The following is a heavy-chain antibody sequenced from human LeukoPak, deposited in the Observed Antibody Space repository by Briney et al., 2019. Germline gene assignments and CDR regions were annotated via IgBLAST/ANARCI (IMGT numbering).Heavy chain of an antibody. D-gene: IGHD3-10*01. CDR2: ISAYNGNT. V-gene: IGHV1-18*01. CDR3: ARAPIRAPRRAGTYYYGSGSYYPAYYFDY. Sequence: ASVKVSCKASGYTFTSYGISWVRQAPGQGLEWMGWISAYNGNTNYAQKLQGRVTMTTDISTSTAYMELRSLRSDDTAVYYCARAPIRAPRRAGTYYYGSGSYYPAYYFDYWGQGTLVTVSS. CDR1: GYTFTSYG. J-gene: IGHJ4*02.